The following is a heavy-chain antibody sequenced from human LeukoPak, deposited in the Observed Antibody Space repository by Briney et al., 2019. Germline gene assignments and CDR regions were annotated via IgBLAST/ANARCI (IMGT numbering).Heavy chain of an antibody. CDR2: ISSSSSYI. CDR3: AKSAVAGTGGYFDY. D-gene: IGHD6-19*01. Sequence: GGSLRLSCAASGFTFSSYSMNWVRQAPGKGLEWVSSISSSSSYIYYADSVKGRFTISRDNAKNSLYLQMNSLRAEDMALYYCAKSAVAGTGGYFDYWGQGTLVTVSS. CDR1: GFTFSSYS. V-gene: IGHV3-21*04. J-gene: IGHJ4*02.